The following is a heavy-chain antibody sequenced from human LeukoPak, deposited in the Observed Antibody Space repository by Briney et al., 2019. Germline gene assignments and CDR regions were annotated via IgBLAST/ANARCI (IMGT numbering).Heavy chain of an antibody. CDR3: AGVGGYVLLDAFDI. D-gene: IGHD5-12*01. J-gene: IGHJ3*02. CDR2: ISSSGSTI. V-gene: IGHV3-11*01. Sequence: PGGSLRLSCAASGFTFSDYYMSWIRQAPGKGLEWVSYISSSGSTIYYADSVKGRFTISRDNAKNSLYLQMNSLRAEDTAVYYCAGVGGYVLLDAFDIWGQGTMVTVSS. CDR1: GFTFSDYY.